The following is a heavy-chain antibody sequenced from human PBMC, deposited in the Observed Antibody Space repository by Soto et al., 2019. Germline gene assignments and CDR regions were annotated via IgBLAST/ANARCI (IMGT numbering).Heavy chain of an antibody. Sequence: SETLSLTCSVSGGSISSYYWSWIRQSPGKGLEWIGYISYSGSPKYNPSLKSRVTILVDTSKNQFSLGLTSVTAADTAVYYCVRTVKGGNSYGFVDNWGQGTLVTVSS. CDR3: VRTVKGGNSYGFVDN. CDR2: ISYSGSP. V-gene: IGHV4-59*01. J-gene: IGHJ4*02. D-gene: IGHD5-18*01. CDR1: GGSISSYY.